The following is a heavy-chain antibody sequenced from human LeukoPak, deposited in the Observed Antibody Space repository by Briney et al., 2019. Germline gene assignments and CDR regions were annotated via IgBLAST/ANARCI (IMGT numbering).Heavy chain of an antibody. D-gene: IGHD2-15*01. J-gene: IGHJ6*03. V-gene: IGHV4-38-2*02. CDR3: ARDSPVAYGDYYYMDV. CDR1: GSSINSAYY. CDR2: IYHSGTT. Sequence: SETLSLTCTVSGSSINSAYYWAWIRQPPGKGLEWIGTIYHSGTTYYNPSLKSRVTISLDTSKNQFSLKLNSVTAADTAVYYCARDSPVAYGDYYYMDVWGKGTTVTVSS.